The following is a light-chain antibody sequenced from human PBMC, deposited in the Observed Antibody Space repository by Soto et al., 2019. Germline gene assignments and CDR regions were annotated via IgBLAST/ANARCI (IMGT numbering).Light chain of an antibody. J-gene: IGLJ2*01. Sequence: QSVLTQPPSVSVAPGQRVTISCTGSSSNIGAGYDVHWYQQLPGTDPKLLISGNSNRPSGVPDRFSGSKSGTSASLAITGLQAADEADYYCQSYDSSLSGYVVFGGGTKLTVL. V-gene: IGLV1-40*01. CDR2: GNS. CDR3: QSYDSSLSGYVV. CDR1: SSNIGAGYD.